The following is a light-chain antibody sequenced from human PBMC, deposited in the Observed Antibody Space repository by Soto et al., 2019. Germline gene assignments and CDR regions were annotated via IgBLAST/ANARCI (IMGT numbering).Light chain of an antibody. V-gene: IGKV3-15*01. CDR1: QSVNSN. J-gene: IGKJ5*01. CDR2: GAS. CDR3: KQYNSWSLIT. Sequence: EMVRTQSPATLSVSPGESATLSYRARQSVNSNLAWYQHIPGQAPRLLIYGASTRATGIPARFSGSGSGTDFTLTNSSLQSDDFAVYYCKQYNSWSLITFGQGTRLEIK.